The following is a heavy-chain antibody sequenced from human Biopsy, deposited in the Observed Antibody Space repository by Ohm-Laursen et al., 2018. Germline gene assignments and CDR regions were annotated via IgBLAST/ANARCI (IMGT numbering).Heavy chain of an antibody. J-gene: IGHJ5*02. CDR2: INAYNGNT. CDR1: GYTFTNYG. D-gene: IGHD3-3*01. V-gene: IGHV1-18*01. Sequence: SSVKVSCKVSGYTFTNYGISWVRQAPGQGLEWMGWINAYNGNTNYAQKLQGRVTMTTDTSTSTAYMELRSLRSDDTALYYCARDRTPYYDFWSGKSFDNWFDPWGQGTLVTVSS. CDR3: ARDRTPYYDFWSGKSFDNWFDP.